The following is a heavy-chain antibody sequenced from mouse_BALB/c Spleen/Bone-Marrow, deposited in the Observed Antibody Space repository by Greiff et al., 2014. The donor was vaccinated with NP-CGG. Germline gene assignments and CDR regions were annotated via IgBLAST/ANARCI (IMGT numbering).Heavy chain of an antibody. CDR1: GFTFSSYA. J-gene: IGHJ4*01. CDR3: ARRYGSYGAMDY. D-gene: IGHD2-10*02. Sequence: VQLQQSGGGLVKPGGSLKLSCAASGFTFSSYAMSWVCQTPEKRLEWVATISSGGSYIYYPNSVKGRFTISRVNAKNTLYLQMRSLRSEDTAMYYCARRYGSYGAMDYWGQGTSVTVSS. V-gene: IGHV5-9-3*01. CDR2: ISSGGSYI.